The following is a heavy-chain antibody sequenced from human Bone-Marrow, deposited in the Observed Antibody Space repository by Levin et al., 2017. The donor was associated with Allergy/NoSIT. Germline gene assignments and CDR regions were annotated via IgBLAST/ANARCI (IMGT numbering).Heavy chain of an antibody. V-gene: IGHV3-23*01. J-gene: IGHJ2*01. CDR3: AIPIVVVAAPVDL. CDR1: GFTFSSYA. D-gene: IGHD2-15*01. Sequence: SCAASGFTFSSYAMSWVRQAPGKGLEWVSAISGSGGSTYYADSVKGRFTISRDNSTNTLYLQMNSLRAEDTAVYYCAIPIVVVAAPVDLWGRGTLVTVSS. CDR2: ISGSGGST.